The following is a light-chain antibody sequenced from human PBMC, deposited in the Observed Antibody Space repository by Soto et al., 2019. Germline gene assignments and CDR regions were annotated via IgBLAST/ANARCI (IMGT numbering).Light chain of an antibody. Sequence: QSVLTQPASVSGSPGQSITISCTGTSSDVGGYNHVSWYQQHPGKAPKLMIYDVGNRPSGVSNRFSASKSGNTASLTISGLQTEDEGDYYCSSYTTSNTVVFGGGTKVTVL. CDR3: SSYTTSNTVV. V-gene: IGLV2-14*01. CDR1: SSDVGGYNH. J-gene: IGLJ2*01. CDR2: DVG.